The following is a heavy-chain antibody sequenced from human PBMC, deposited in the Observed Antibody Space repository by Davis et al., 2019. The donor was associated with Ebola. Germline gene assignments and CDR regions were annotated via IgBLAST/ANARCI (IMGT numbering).Heavy chain of an antibody. CDR1: GGTFSSYT. V-gene: IGHV1-2*06. CDR2: INPNSGGT. J-gene: IGHJ4*02. D-gene: IGHD2-15*01. CDR3: AREGYCSGGSCYHFDY. Sequence: ASVKVSCKASGGTFSSYTISWVRQAPGQGLEWMGRINPNSGGTNYAQKFQGRVTMTRDTSISTAYMELSRLRSDDTAVYYCAREGYCSGGSCYHFDYWGQGTLVTVSS.